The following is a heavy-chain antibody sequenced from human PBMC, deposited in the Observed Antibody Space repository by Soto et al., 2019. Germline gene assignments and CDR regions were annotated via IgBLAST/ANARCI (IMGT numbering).Heavy chain of an antibody. Sequence: ASVKVSCKASGGTFSSYAISWVRQAPGQGLEWMGGIIPIFGTANYAQKFQGRVTITADESTSTAYMELSSLRSEDTAVYYCARVSAAVVPAAIHYYYYGMDVWGQGTTVTVSS. CDR3: ARVSAAVVPAAIHYYYYGMDV. V-gene: IGHV1-69*13. CDR1: GGTFSSYA. J-gene: IGHJ6*02. D-gene: IGHD2-2*02. CDR2: IIPIFGTA.